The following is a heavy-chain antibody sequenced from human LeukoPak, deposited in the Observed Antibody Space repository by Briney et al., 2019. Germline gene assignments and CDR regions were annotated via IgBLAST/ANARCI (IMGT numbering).Heavy chain of an antibody. J-gene: IGHJ4*02. CDR1: GFTFSSYG. D-gene: IGHD2-21*01. CDR3: AKGTVVYCDY. Sequence: GGSLRLSCAASGFTFSSYGMHWVRQAPGKGLEWVAVISYDGSNKYYADSVKGRFTISRDNSKNTLYLQMNSLRVEDTAVYYCAKGTVVYCDYWGQGTLVTVSS. CDR2: ISYDGSNK. V-gene: IGHV3-30*18.